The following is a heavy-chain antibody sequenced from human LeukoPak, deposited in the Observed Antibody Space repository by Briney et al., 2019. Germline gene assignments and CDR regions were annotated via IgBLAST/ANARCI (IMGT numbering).Heavy chain of an antibody. CDR3: ARDNRARSATAGHTYNWFDP. V-gene: IGHV3-48*03. CDR2: ISSSGSTI. D-gene: IGHD6-25*01. J-gene: IGHJ5*02. CDR1: GFTFSSYE. Sequence: GGSLRLSCAASGFTFSSYEMNWVRQAPGKGLEWVSYISSSGSTIYYADSVKGRFTISRDNAKNSLYLQMNSPRAEDTAVYYCARDNRARSATAGHTYNWFDPWGQGTLVTVSS.